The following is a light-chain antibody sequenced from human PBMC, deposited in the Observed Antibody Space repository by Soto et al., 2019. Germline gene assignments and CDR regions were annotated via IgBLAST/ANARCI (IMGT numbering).Light chain of an antibody. CDR3: SSYTSSSTLYV. V-gene: IGLV2-14*01. Sequence: QSALTRPASVSGSPGQSITISCTGTSSDVGGYNYVSWYQQHPGKAPKLMIYDVSNRPSGVSNRFSGSKSDNTASLTISGLQAEDEADYYCSSYTSSSTLYVFGTGTQLTVL. J-gene: IGLJ1*01. CDR2: DVS. CDR1: SSDVGGYNY.